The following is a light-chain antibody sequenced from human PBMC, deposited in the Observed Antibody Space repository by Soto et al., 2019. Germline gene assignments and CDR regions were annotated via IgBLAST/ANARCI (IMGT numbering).Light chain of an antibody. Sequence: EIVLTQSPGTLSLSPGERATLSCRASQSVSSSYLAWYQQKPGQAPRLLIYGASSRATGIPDRFSGSGSGTDFTLTISGLEPEDVAVYYCQQYGSSPPTFGPGTKVAIK. CDR2: GAS. CDR3: QQYGSSPPT. V-gene: IGKV3-20*01. CDR1: QSVSSSY. J-gene: IGKJ1*01.